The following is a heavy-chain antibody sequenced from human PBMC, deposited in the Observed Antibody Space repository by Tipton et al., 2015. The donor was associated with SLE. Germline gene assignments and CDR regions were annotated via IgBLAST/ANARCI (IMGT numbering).Heavy chain of an antibody. J-gene: IGHJ4*02. Sequence: SLRLSCAASGFTFSSYGMHWVRQAPGKGLEWVAVIWYDGSNKYYADSVKGRFTISRDNSKNTLYLQMNSLRAEDTAVYYCARGAAYYCESSGYYCVDFFDYWGQGTLVTVSS. CDR2: IWYDGSNK. V-gene: IGHV3-33*01. D-gene: IGHD3-22*01. CDR1: GFTFSSYG. CDR3: ARGAAYYCESSGYYCVDFFDY.